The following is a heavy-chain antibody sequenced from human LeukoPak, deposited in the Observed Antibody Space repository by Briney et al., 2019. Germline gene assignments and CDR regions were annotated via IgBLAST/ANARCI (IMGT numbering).Heavy chain of an antibody. CDR1: GFTVSSNY. CDR3: AKRGLTMVRGVIHWYFDL. CDR2: LSTSSSTI. V-gene: IGHV3-48*04. Sequence: GGSLRLSCAASGFTVSSNYMSWVRQAPGKGLEWISYLSTSSSTIYYAESVKGRFTISRDNAKNTLYLQLNSLRAEDTAVYYCAKRGLTMVRGVIHWYFDLWGRGTLVTVSS. D-gene: IGHD3-10*01. J-gene: IGHJ2*01.